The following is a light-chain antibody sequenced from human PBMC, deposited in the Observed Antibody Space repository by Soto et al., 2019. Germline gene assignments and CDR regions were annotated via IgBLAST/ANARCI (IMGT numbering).Light chain of an antibody. J-gene: IGLJ2*01. CDR3: QSYDSSLSAYVV. Sequence: QSVLTQPPSVSGAPGQTVTISGTGSSSNIGAGYDVHWYQQLPGTAAKLLIYGNSNRPSGVPDRFSGSKSGTSASLAITGLQAEDETDYYCQSYDSSLSAYVVFGGGTKVTVL. CDR1: SSNIGAGYD. CDR2: GNS. V-gene: IGLV1-40*01.